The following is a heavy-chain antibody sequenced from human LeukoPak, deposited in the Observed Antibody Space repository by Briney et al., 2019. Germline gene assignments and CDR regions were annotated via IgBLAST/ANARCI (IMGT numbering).Heavy chain of an antibody. Sequence: PGGSLRLSCAASGFTFSSYSMNWVRQAPGKGLEWVSSISSSSSYIYYADSVKGRFTISRDNAKNLLYLQMNSLRAEDTAVYYCARNYDILTGYYPHFDYWGQGTLVTVSS. CDR3: ARNYDILTGYYPHFDY. CDR2: ISSSSSYI. V-gene: IGHV3-21*01. J-gene: IGHJ4*02. CDR1: GFTFSSYS. D-gene: IGHD3-9*01.